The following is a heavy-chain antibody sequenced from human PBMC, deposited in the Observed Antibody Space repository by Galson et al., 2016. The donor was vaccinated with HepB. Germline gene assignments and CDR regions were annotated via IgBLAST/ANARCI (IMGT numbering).Heavy chain of an antibody. J-gene: IGHJ4*02. CDR1: GYTFSSYG. Sequence: SVKVSCKASGYTFSSYGISWVRQAPGQGLEWMGWISANNDNTIYARRLQARVIMTTDTSTSTAYMELRNLRSDDTAVYYCARDAGSSGYYEGDVPADYWGQGPLLTVSS. CDR2: ISANNDNT. CDR3: ARDAGSSGYYEGDVPADY. V-gene: IGHV1-18*01. D-gene: IGHD3-22*01.